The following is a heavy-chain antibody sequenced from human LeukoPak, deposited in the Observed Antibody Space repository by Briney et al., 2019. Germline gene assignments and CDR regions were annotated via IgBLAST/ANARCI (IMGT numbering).Heavy chain of an antibody. Sequence: GGSLRLSCAASGFIFSTYSMNWVRQAPGKGLEWVSSISSSGSYKYYGDSVKGRFTISRDNVRKSLYLQMNSLRIEDTALYYCAKDRGGGSQLGDAYDVWGQGTMVSVSS. CDR1: GFIFSTYS. J-gene: IGHJ3*01. V-gene: IGHV3-21*04. CDR2: ISSSGSYK. CDR3: AKDRGGGSQLGDAYDV. D-gene: IGHD5-24*01.